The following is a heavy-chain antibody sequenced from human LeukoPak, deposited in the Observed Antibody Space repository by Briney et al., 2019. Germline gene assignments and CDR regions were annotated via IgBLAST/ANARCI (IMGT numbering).Heavy chain of an antibody. CDR3: AGGLADCSGGSCYSFPLYYYYYGMDV. J-gene: IGHJ6*02. V-gene: IGHV1-8*01. CDR1: GYTFTSYD. D-gene: IGHD2-15*01. Sequence: GASVTVSCKASGYTFTSYDINWVRQATGQGLEWMGWMNPNSGNTGYAQKFQGRVTMTRNTSISTAYMELSSLRSEDTAVYYCAGGLADCSGGSCYSFPLYYYYYGMDVWGQGTTVTVSS. CDR2: MNPNSGNT.